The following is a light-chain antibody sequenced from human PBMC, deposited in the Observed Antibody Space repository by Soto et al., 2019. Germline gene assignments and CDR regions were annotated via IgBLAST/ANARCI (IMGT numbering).Light chain of an antibody. CDR1: KLGNKY. CDR3: QAWDSSTVV. CDR2: QDI. Sequence: SYELTQPPSVSVSPGQTASITCSGDKLGNKYVCWYQQKPGQSPVLVIYQDIKRPSGIPERFSGSNSGSTATLTISGTQAMDEADYYCQAWDSSTVVFGGGTKLTVL. J-gene: IGLJ2*01. V-gene: IGLV3-1*01.